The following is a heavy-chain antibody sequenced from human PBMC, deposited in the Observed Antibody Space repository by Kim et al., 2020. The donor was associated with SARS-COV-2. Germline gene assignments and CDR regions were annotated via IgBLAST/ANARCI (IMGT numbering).Heavy chain of an antibody. CDR3: AKEGKNLWFGAMDWFDP. CDR1: GFTFSSYA. Sequence: GGSLRLSCAASGFTFSSYAMSWVRQAPGKGLEWVSAISGSGGSTYYADSVKGRFTISRDNSKNTLYLQMNSLRAEDTAVYYCAKEGKNLWFGAMDWFDPWGQGTLVTVSS. V-gene: IGHV3-23*01. J-gene: IGHJ5*02. CDR2: ISGSGGST. D-gene: IGHD3-10*01.